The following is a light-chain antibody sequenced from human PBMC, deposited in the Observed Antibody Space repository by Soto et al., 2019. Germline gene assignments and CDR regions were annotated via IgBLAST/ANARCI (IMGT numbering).Light chain of an antibody. CDR2: DAS. V-gene: IGKV1-13*02. CDR1: QDIAIY. CDR3: QQYHTSSIT. Sequence: AIQLTQSPSSLSASVGDRVTITCRASQDIAIYLAWYQQKPGKAPNLLIYDASTLERGVPSRFSGTGSGTEFTLTIDRLQPDDFATYYCQQYHTSSITLGQGTRLEIK. J-gene: IGKJ5*01.